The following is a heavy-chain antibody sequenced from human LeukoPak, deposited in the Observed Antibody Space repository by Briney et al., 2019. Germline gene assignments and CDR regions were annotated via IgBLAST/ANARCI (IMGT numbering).Heavy chain of an antibody. D-gene: IGHD2-15*01. J-gene: IGHJ5*02. V-gene: IGHV1-2*02. Sequence: ASVKVSCKASGYTFNGYYMHWVRQAPGQGLEWMGWLNPDSAGTNYAQKLQGRVTMTTDTSTSTAYMELRSLRSDDTAVYYCARVLGYCSGGSCNGYNWFDPWGQGTLVTVSS. CDR2: LNPDSAGT. CDR1: GYTFNGYY. CDR3: ARVLGYCSGGSCNGYNWFDP.